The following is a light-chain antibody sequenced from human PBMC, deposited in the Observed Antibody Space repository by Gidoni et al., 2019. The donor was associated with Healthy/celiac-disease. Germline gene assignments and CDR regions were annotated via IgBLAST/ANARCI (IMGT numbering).Light chain of an antibody. V-gene: IGKV4-1*01. CDR3: QQYYSTPQT. CDR2: WAS. J-gene: IGKJ2*01. CDR1: QSVLYSSNNKNY. Sequence: DIVMTQSPESLAVSLGERATINCKSSQSVLYSSNNKNYLAWYQQKPGQLPKLLIYWASTREAGVPDRFSGSGSGTDFTLTISSLQAEDVAVYYCQQYYSTPQTFGQGTKLEIK.